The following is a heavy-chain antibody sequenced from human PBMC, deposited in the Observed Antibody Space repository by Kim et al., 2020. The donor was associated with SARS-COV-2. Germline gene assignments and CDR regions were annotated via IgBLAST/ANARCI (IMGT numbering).Heavy chain of an antibody. Sequence: GGSLRLSCGASGFTFSDYYMSWIRQAPGKGLEWLSYISSSGSHTKHADSVKGRFTISRDNAKNSLYLQMNSLRAEDTAVYYCARGSGLEISSTGLDYWGQGTLVTVSS. D-gene: IGHD2-2*01. CDR3: ARGSGLEISSTGLDY. J-gene: IGHJ4*02. V-gene: IGHV3-11*05. CDR1: GFTFSDYY. CDR2: ISSSGSHT.